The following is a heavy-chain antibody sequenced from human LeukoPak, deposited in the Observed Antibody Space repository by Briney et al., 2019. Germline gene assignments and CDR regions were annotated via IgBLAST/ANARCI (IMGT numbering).Heavy chain of an antibody. D-gene: IGHD4-17*01. J-gene: IGHJ3*02. CDR2: INHSGST. CDR1: GGSFSGYY. V-gene: IGHV4-34*01. Sequence: PSETLSLTCAVYGGSFSGYYWSWIRQPPGKGLEWIGEINHSGSTNYNPSLKSRVTISVDTSKNQFSPKLSSVTAADTAVYYCASPGDYGSGAFDIWGQGTMVTVSS. CDR3: ASPGDYGSGAFDI.